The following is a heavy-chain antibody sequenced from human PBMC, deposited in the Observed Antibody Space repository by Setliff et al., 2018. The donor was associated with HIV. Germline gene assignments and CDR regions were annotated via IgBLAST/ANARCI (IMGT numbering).Heavy chain of an antibody. D-gene: IGHD1-26*01. V-gene: IGHV1-3*01. Sequence: ASVKVSCKASGYSFSNYAIHWVRQAPGQGLEWMGWINGGNAITKFSQKFQGRVTFTGDTSASTAYMELSSPRSEDTAVYYCARAGYLLHYFDSWGQGTLVTVSS. CDR3: ARAGYLLHYFDS. J-gene: IGHJ4*02. CDR1: GYSFSNYA. CDR2: INGGNAIT.